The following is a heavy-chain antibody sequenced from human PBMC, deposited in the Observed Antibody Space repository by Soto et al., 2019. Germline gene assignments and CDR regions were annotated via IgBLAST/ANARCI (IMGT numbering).Heavy chain of an antibody. CDR1: GGSFSGYY. Sequence: QVQLQQWGAGLLKPSETLSLTCAVYGGSFSGYYWSWIRQPPGKGLEWIGEINHSGSTNYNPSLKSRVTISVDTSKNQFSLKLSSVTAADTAVYYCARGNTGYCSSTSCYGPGVDYWGQGTLVTVSS. CDR3: ARGNTGYCSSTSCYGPGVDY. V-gene: IGHV4-34*01. CDR2: INHSGST. J-gene: IGHJ4*02. D-gene: IGHD2-2*01.